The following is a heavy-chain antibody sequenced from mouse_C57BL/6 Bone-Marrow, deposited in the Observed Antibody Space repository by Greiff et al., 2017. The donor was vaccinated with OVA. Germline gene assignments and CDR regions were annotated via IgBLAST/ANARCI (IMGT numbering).Heavy chain of an antibody. CDR1: GYTFTDYY. J-gene: IGHJ4*01. D-gene: IGHD2-4*01. CDR3: ARSRIYYEYVDAMDY. CDR2: INPNNGGT. Sequence: VQLQQSGPELVKPGASVKISCKASGYTFTDYYMNWVKQSPGKSLEWIGDINPNNGGTSYNQKFKGKATLTVDKSSSTAYMELRSLTSEDSAVYYCARSRIYYEYVDAMDYWGQGTSVTVSS. V-gene: IGHV1-26*01.